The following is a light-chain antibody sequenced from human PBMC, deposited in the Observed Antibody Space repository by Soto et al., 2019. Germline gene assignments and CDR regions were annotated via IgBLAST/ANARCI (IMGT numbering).Light chain of an antibody. CDR1: QSLGSY. J-gene: IGKJ4*01. CDR2: AAS. Sequence: EIVLTQSPSTLSVSPGERATLSCRASQSLGSYLACYQQKPGQAPRLLIYAASIRATGIPARFSGSGSGTDVTLTISSLEPEDFAVYYCQQRTYWLTFGGGTKVDIK. V-gene: IGKV3-11*01. CDR3: QQRTYWLT.